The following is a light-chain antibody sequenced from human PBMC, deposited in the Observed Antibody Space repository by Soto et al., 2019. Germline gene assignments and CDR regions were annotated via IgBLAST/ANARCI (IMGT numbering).Light chain of an antibody. J-gene: IGLJ2*01. CDR2: EVS. V-gene: IGLV2-14*01. Sequence: QSALTQPASVSGSPGQSITISCTGTSSDVGGYNFVSWYQHHPGKAHKLMISEVSNRPSGVSNRFSGSKSGNTASLTISGLQAEDEADYYCSSYTSSTTPVFGGGTQLTVL. CDR1: SSDVGGYNF. CDR3: SSYTSSTTPV.